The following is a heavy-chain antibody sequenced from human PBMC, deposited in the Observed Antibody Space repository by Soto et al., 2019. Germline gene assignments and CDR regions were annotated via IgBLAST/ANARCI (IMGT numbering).Heavy chain of an antibody. Sequence: QVQLVESGGGVVQPGRSLGLSCAASGFTFSKYTMHWVRQAPGKGLEWVAVIWSDGSNDRYADSVKGRFIISRDNSKNTLHLQMNSLRAEDTAIYYCARPYCTVTSCDFYFDCWGQGSLVTVSS. J-gene: IGHJ4*02. D-gene: IGHD2-2*01. CDR1: GFTFSKYT. V-gene: IGHV3-33*01. CDR2: IWSDGSND. CDR3: ARPYCTVTSCDFYFDC.